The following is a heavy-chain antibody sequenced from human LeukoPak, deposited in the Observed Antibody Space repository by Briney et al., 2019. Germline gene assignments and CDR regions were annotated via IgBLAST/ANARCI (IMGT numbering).Heavy chain of an antibody. V-gene: IGHV1-24*01. CDR3: AIPPPSTVHYFDY. Sequence: ASVKVSCKASGYTFNSYDINWVRQATGQGLEWMGGFDPEDGETIYAQKFQGRVTMTEDTSTDTAYMELSSLRSEDTAVYYCAIPPPSTVHYFDYWGQGTLVTVSS. D-gene: IGHD4-11*01. CDR1: GYTFNSYD. J-gene: IGHJ4*02. CDR2: FDPEDGET.